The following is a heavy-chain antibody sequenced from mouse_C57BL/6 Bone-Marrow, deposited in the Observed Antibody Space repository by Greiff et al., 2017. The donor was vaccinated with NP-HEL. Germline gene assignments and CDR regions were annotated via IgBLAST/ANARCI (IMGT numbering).Heavy chain of an antibody. D-gene: IGHD1-1*01. CDR3: ARGNYYGSSYAMDY. J-gene: IGHJ4*01. CDR2: IRNKANGYTT. Sequence: EVKLMESGGGLVQPGGSLSLSCAASGFTFTDYYMSWVRQPPGKALEWLGFIRNKANGYTTEYSASVKGRFTISRDNSQSILYLQMNALRAEDSATYYCARGNYYGSSYAMDYWGQGTSVTVSS. V-gene: IGHV7-3*01. CDR1: GFTFTDYY.